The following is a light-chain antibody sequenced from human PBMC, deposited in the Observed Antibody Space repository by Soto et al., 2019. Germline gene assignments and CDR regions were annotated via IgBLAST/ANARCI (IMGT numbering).Light chain of an antibody. CDR1: QSISSW. Sequence: DIQITQSPATVSSSVSERFTITCRASQSISSWLAWYQQKPGKAPKLLIYDASSLESGVPSRFSGSGSGTEFTLTISSLQPDDFATYYCQQYNSYSAFGQGTKVDIK. CDR2: DAS. V-gene: IGKV1-5*01. J-gene: IGKJ1*01. CDR3: QQYNSYSA.